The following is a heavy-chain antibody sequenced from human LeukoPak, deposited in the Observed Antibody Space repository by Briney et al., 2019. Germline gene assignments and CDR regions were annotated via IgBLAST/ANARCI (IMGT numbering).Heavy chain of an antibody. D-gene: IGHD3-3*01. J-gene: IGHJ4*02. CDR1: GGSISSGGYY. CDR2: IYYSGST. Sequence: SQTLSLTCTVSGGSISSGGYYWSWIRQHTGKGLEWIGYIYYSGSTYYNPSLKSRVTISVDTSKNQFSLKLSSVTAADTAVYYCARHGSGYYFFDYWGQGTLVTVSS. V-gene: IGHV4-31*03. CDR3: ARHGSGYYFFDY.